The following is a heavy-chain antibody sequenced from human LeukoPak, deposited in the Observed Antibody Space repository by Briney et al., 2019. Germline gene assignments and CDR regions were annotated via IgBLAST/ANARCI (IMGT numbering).Heavy chain of an antibody. CDR2: ISGSGGST. J-gene: IGHJ4*02. V-gene: IGHV3-23*01. Sequence: GGSLRLSCAASGFTFSSYAMSWVRQAPGKGLEWVSAISGSGGSTYYADSVKGRFTISRDNSKNTLYLQMNSLRAEDTAVYYCAKVQRRYFDWLLRKGGYFDYWGQGTLVTVSS. CDR1: GFTFSSYA. CDR3: AKVQRRYFDWLLRKGGYFDY. D-gene: IGHD3-9*01.